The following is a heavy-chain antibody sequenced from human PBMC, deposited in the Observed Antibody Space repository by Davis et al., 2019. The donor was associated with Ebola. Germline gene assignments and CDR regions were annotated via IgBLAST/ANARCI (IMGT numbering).Heavy chain of an antibody. CDR1: GFPFSNYA. Sequence: PGGSLTLSCAASGFPFSNYAMHWVRQTQDKGLEWVEVASHDGTTTYYGDSVTGRFTISRDNSKNTLFLQLNRLRSEDTAVYFCARAVTGKEDLDYWGQGTLVTVSS. D-gene: IGHD6-19*01. CDR3: ARAVTGKEDLDY. J-gene: IGHJ4*02. V-gene: IGHV3-30*04. CDR2: ASHDGTTT.